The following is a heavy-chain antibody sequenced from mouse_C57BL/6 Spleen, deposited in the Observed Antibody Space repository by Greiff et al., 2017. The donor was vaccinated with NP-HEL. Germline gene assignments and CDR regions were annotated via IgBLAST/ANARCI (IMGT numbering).Heavy chain of an antibody. CDR2: IDPSDSYT. CDR1: GYTFTSYW. CDR3: ARGQLRLRKNFDY. V-gene: IGHV1-50*01. J-gene: IGHJ2*01. D-gene: IGHD3-2*02. Sequence: VQLQQPGAELVKPGASVKLSCKASGYTFTSYWMQWVKQRPGQGLEWIGEIDPSDSYTNYNQKFKGKATLTVDTSSSTAYMQLSSLTSEDSAVYYCARGQLRLRKNFDYWGQGTTLTVSS.